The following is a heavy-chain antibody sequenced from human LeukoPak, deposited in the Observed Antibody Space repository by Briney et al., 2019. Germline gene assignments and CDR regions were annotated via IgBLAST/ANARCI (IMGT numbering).Heavy chain of an antibody. V-gene: IGHV4-59*08. D-gene: IGHD6-6*01. Sequence: SETLSLTCTVSGGSISSYYWSWIRQPPGKGLEWIGYIYYSGSTNYNPSLKSRVTISVDTSKNQFSLKLSSVTAADTAVYFCARQESYSNSPHFDYWGQGTLVTVSS. CDR2: IYYSGST. J-gene: IGHJ4*02. CDR1: GGSISSYY. CDR3: ARQESYSNSPHFDY.